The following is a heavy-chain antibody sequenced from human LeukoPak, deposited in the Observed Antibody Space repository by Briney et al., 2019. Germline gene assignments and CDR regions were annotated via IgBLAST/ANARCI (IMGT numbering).Heavy chain of an antibody. CDR2: IYYSGST. Sequence: PSQTLSLTCTVSGGSISRYYWTWIRQPPGKGLEWIGYIYYSGSTDYNPSLKSRVTISVDTSKNQFSLTLSSVTAADTAVYYCARGADCSSTSCYLSWGQGTLVTVSS. J-gene: IGHJ4*02. CDR1: GGSISRYY. CDR3: ARGADCSSTSCYLS. D-gene: IGHD2-2*01. V-gene: IGHV4-59*12.